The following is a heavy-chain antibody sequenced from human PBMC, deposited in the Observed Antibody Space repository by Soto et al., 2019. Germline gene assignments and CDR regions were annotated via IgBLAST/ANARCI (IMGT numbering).Heavy chain of an antibody. CDR2: ISSSSSYI. Sequence: EVQLVESGGGLVKPGGSLRLSCAASGFTFSSYSMNWVRQAPGKGLEWVSSISSSSSYIYYADSVKGRFTISRDNAKNSLYLQMNSLRAEDTAVYYCALSGAYGYCGGDCFSDYWGQGTLVTVSS. J-gene: IGHJ4*02. V-gene: IGHV3-21*01. CDR1: GFTFSSYS. D-gene: IGHD2-21*02. CDR3: ALSGAYGYCGGDCFSDY.